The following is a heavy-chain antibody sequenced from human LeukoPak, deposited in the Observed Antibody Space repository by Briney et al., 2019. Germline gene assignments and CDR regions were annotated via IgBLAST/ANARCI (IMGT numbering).Heavy chain of an antibody. CDR2: VFTRGTT. V-gene: IGHV4-61*09. CDR1: GGSISSGSYY. J-gene: IGHJ5*02. CDR3: VRGPYGASISNWFDP. Sequence: SETLSLTCTVSGGSISSGSYYWNWIRQPAGKRLEWLGHVFTRGTTNYNASLEGRLTISLDTARNQFSLNLRSVTAADTAVYYCVRGPYGASISNWFDPWGQGLLVTVSS. D-gene: IGHD4/OR15-4a*01.